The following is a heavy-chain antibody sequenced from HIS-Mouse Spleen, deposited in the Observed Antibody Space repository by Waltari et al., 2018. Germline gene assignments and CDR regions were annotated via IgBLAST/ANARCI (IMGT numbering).Heavy chain of an antibody. CDR1: GFTFSSYS. D-gene: IGHD5-12*01. J-gene: IGHJ5*02. CDR3: ARDPSGYDNH. CDR2: ISSSSSYI. Sequence: EVQLVESGGGLVKPGGSLRLSCAASGFTFSSYSMNWVRKAPGKGLEWFSSISSSSSYIYYADSVKGRFTISSDNAKNSLYLQMNSLRAEDTAVYYCARDPSGYDNHWGQGTLVTVSS. V-gene: IGHV3-21*01.